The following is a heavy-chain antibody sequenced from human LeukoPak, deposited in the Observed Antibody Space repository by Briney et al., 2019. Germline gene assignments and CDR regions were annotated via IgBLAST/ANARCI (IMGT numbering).Heavy chain of an antibody. D-gene: IGHD6-13*01. CDR3: ARAGGTSWADY. V-gene: IGHV3-7*01. Sequence: GGSLRLSCEASGFTFRDYWMTWVRQAPGKGLEWVANVKQDGTKKFYVDSVKGRFTISRDNGKSSLYLQMNSLRVEDTAIYYCARAGGTSWADYWGQGTLVTVSS. CDR2: VKQDGTKK. J-gene: IGHJ4*02. CDR1: GFTFRDYW.